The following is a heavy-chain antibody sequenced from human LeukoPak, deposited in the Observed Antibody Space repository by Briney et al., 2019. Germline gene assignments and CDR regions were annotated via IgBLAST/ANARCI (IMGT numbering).Heavy chain of an antibody. D-gene: IGHD6-19*01. CDR3: ARWDDSAWAFGT. CDR2: FTLGGGGTT. Sequence: SETLSLTCIVSGASVTTYSWNWLRQSPGKGLEWIGYFTLGGGGTTSYDSSLKSRVTISRDTSKNQLSLKLTSVTDADTAVYYCARWDDSAWAFGTWGPGTLVTVSS. J-gene: IGHJ5*02. CDR1: GASVTTYS. V-gene: IGHV4-4*09.